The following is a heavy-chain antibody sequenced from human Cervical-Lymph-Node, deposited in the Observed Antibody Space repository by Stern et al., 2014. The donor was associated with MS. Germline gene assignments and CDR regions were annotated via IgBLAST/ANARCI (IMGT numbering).Heavy chain of an antibody. CDR1: GGSISDTNW. D-gene: IGHD5-12*01. CDR2: IYYRATA. J-gene: IGHJ4*02. Sequence: QVQLQESGPGLVKPSGTLSLTCAVSGGSISDTNWWSWVRQTPGMVLEWIGEIYYRATANFSPSLESLVTMSVDKSKTQFSLELKSVTAADTAVYYCARVYSGYDWFDYWGQGTPVTVSS. V-gene: IGHV4-4*02. CDR3: ARVYSGYDWFDY.